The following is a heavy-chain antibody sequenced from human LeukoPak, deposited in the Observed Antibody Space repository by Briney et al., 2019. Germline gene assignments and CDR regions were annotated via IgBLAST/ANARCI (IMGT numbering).Heavy chain of an antibody. D-gene: IGHD3-22*01. Sequence: SETLSLTCTVSGGSISSYYWSWIRQPPGKGLEWIGYIYYSGSTNYNPSLKSRVTISVDASKNQFSLKLSSVTAADTAVYYCARHISYYDSPYYFDYWGQGTLVTVSS. CDR2: IYYSGST. CDR1: GGSISSYY. J-gene: IGHJ4*02. CDR3: ARHISYYDSPYYFDY. V-gene: IGHV4-59*08.